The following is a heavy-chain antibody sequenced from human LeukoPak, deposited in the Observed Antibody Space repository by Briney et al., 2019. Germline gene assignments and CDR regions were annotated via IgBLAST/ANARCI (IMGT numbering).Heavy chain of an antibody. J-gene: IGHJ6*03. V-gene: IGHV1-2*02. D-gene: IGHD5-12*01. CDR2: INPNSGGT. CDR3: AGGSLVATKYYYCYMDV. Sequence: ASVKVSCKASGYTFTGYNMHWGRQAPGPGLEWMGWINPNSGGTNYAQKFQGRVTMTRATSISTAYMELSRLRSDDTAVHYCAGGSLVATKYYYCYMDVWGKGTTVTVSS. CDR1: GYTFTGYN.